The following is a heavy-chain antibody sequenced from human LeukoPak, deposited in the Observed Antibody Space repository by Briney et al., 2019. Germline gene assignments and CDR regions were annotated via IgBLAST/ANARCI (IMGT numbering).Heavy chain of an antibody. CDR2: INHSGST. V-gene: IGHV4-34*01. Sequence: SETLSLTCAVYGGSFSGYYWSWIRQPPGKGLEWIGEINHSGSTNYNPSLKSRVTISVDTSKNQFSLKLSSVTAADTAVYYCARVLTYYYDSSGYYHTKFDYWGQGTLVTVSS. J-gene: IGHJ4*02. CDR1: GGSFSGYY. CDR3: ARVLTYYYDSSGYYHTKFDY. D-gene: IGHD3-22*01.